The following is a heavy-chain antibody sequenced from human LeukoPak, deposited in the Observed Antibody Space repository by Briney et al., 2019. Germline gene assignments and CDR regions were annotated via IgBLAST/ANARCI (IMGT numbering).Heavy chain of an antibody. CDR1: GYTFTGYY. CDR3: ARDLDYGDYVGVDY. D-gene: IGHD4-17*01. CDR2: INPNSGGT. J-gene: IGHJ4*02. V-gene: IGHV1-2*02. Sequence: GASVKVSSKASGYTFTGYYMHWVRQAPGQGLEWMGWINPNSGGTNYAQKFQGRVTMTRDTSINTAYMELSRLRSEDTAVYYCARDLDYGDYVGVDYWGQGTLVTVSS.